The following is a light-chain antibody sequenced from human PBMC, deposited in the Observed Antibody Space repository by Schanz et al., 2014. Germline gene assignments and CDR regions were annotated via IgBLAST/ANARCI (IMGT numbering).Light chain of an antibody. J-gene: IGLJ3*02. CDR1: SSDVGAYDY. Sequence: QSALTQPRSVSGSPGQSVTISCTGTSSDVGAYDYVSWYQQHPDKAPKLIIYEGTKRPSGVSNRFSGSESGNTASLTISGLQAEDEAGYYCCSHAGSYTWVFGGGTKLTVL. CDR2: EGT. CDR3: CSHAGSYTWV. V-gene: IGLV2-11*01.